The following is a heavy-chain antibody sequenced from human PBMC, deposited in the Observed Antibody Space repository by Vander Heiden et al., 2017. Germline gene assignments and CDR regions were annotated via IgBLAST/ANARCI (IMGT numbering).Heavy chain of an antibody. CDR1: GFTFSRYD. V-gene: IGHV3-13*01. D-gene: IGHD4-17*01. J-gene: IGHJ2*01. CDR2: IGTAGDT. Sequence: EVQLVESGGGLVQPGGSLRRSCAASGFTFSRYDMHWVRQATGKGLEWVSAIGTAGDTYYPGSVKGRFTISRENAKNSLYLQMNSLRAGDTAVYYCARGGDYGGPHWYFDLWGRGTLVTVSS. CDR3: ARGGDYGGPHWYFDL.